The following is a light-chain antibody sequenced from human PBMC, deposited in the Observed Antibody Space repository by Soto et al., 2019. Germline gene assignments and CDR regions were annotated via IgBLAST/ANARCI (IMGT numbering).Light chain of an antibody. J-gene: IGKJ1*01. Sequence: IVLTQSPGTLSLSPGERATLSCRASQSVSSSYLAWYQQKPGQAPRLLIYGASSRATGIPDRFSGSGSGTDFTLTISRLEPEDFAVYYCQQYGSSPWTVGQGTSVDIX. CDR3: QQYGSSPWT. CDR2: GAS. V-gene: IGKV3-20*01. CDR1: QSVSSSY.